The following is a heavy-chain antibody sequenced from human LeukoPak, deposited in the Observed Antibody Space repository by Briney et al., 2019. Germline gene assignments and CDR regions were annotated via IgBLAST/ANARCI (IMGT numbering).Heavy chain of an antibody. Sequence: GGSLRLSCAASGFAFSSYAISWVRQAPGRGLEWVSSISGSGGSTYYADSVKGRFTISRDNSRNTLYLQMSSLRAEDTAVYYCAKSHSVAVAGTYSTYHFDCWGQGTLVTVSS. CDR1: GFAFSSYA. CDR2: ISGSGGST. D-gene: IGHD6-19*01. J-gene: IGHJ4*02. CDR3: AKSHSVAVAGTYSTYHFDC. V-gene: IGHV3-23*01.